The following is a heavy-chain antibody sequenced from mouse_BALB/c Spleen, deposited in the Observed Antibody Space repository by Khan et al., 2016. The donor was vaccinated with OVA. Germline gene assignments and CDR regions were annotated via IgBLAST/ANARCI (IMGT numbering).Heavy chain of an antibody. Sequence: QVQLKQSGAEQAKPGASVKMSCKTSGYTFSSYWMHWVKQRPGQGLEWIGYINPTSGYTEYNEKFKDKATLSAAKSSSTAFIQLTSLTSDDSAVYYCARDRIDYWGKGTTLTVSS. CDR3: ARDRIDY. J-gene: IGHJ2*01. CDR1: GYTFSSYW. V-gene: IGHV1-7*01. CDR2: INPTSGYT.